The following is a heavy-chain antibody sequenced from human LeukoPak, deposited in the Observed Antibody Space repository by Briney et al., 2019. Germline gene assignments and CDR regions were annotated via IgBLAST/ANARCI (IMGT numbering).Heavy chain of an antibody. V-gene: IGHV3-23*01. CDR1: GFTFSSYA. CDR3: AKVATWTYFDS. Sequence: GGSLRLSCAASGFTFSSYAMNWVRQAPGKGLEWVSAISGGGESTYNADSVKGRFTISRDNSKNTLYLQLTSLRVEDTAVYYCAKVATWTYFDSWGQGTLVTVSS. D-gene: IGHD3/OR15-3a*01. J-gene: IGHJ4*02. CDR2: ISGGGEST.